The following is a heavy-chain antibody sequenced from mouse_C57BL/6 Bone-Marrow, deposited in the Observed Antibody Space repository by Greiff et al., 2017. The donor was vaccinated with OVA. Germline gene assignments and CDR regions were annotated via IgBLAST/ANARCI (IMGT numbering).Heavy chain of an antibody. V-gene: IGHV5-6*01. CDR3: ARPVSWDWYFDV. Sequence: EVQLQESGGDLVKPGGSLKLSCAASGFTFSSYGMSWVRQTPDKRLEWVATISSGGSYTYYPDSVKGRFTISRDNAKNTLYLQMSSLKSEDTAMYYCARPVSWDWYFDVWGTGTTVTVSS. CDR2: ISSGGSYT. J-gene: IGHJ1*03. CDR1: GFTFSSYG. D-gene: IGHD1-1*01.